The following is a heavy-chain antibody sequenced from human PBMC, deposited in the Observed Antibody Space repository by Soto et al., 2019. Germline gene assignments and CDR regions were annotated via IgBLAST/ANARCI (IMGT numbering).Heavy chain of an antibody. CDR1: GYSFTSYW. J-gene: IGHJ6*02. CDR3: ARHPPVGYDFWSGYFLRDYYYGMDV. D-gene: IGHD3-3*01. Sequence: PGESLKISCKGSGYSFTSYWIGWVRQMPGKGLEWMGIIYPGDSDTRYSPSFQGQVTISADKSISTAYLQWSSLKASDTAMYYCARHPPVGYDFWSGYFLRDYYYGMDVWGQGTTVTVSS. CDR2: IYPGDSDT. V-gene: IGHV5-51*01.